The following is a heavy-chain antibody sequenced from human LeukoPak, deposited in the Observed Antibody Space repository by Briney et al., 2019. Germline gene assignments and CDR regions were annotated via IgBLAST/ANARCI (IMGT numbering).Heavy chain of an antibody. V-gene: IGHV4-34*01. J-gene: IGHJ4*02. CDR2: ISLSGTI. CDR1: GGSFSNYF. CDR3: ALSTTTVTTRTLDY. D-gene: IGHD4-17*01. Sequence: SEPLSLTCTVSGGSFSNYFWTWIRQPPGKGLEWIGEISLSGTIKYNPSLKSRVTISVDTSKNQFSLKLSTVTAADTAVYYCALSTTTVTTRTLDYWGQGALVIVSS.